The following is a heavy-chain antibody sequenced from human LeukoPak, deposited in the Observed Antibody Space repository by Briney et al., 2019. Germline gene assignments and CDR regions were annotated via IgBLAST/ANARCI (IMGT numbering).Heavy chain of an antibody. CDR3: ARVGGRYSPLGY. D-gene: IGHD3-16*02. CDR1: GFTFSSYW. Sequence: PGGSLRLSCAASGFTFSSYWMSWVRQAPGKGLEWVANIKQDGSEKYCVDSVKGRFTISRDNDKNSLFLQMTSLRAEDTAVYYCARVGGRYSPLGYWGQGTLVTVSS. CDR2: IKQDGSEK. J-gene: IGHJ4*02. V-gene: IGHV3-7*01.